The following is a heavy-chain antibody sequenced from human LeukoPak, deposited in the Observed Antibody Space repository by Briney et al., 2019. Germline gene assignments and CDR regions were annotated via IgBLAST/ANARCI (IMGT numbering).Heavy chain of an antibody. D-gene: IGHD3-10*01. CDR3: ARDSAMYYYGSGSYFGD. CDR1: GFTFSSYW. J-gene: IGHJ4*02. V-gene: IGHV3-21*01. Sequence: GGSLRLSCAASGFTFSSYWMSWVRQAPGKGLEWVSSISSSSSYIYYADSVKGRFTISRDNAKNSLYLQMNSLRAEDTAVYYCARDSAMYYYGSGSYFGDWGQGTLVTVSS. CDR2: ISSSSSYI.